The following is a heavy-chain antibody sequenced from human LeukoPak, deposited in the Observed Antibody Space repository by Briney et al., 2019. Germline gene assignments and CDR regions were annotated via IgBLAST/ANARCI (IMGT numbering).Heavy chain of an antibody. J-gene: IGHJ6*03. V-gene: IGHV3-48*01. CDR3: ARVNTIFGVAKYYMDV. CDR1: GFTFSSYS. D-gene: IGHD3-3*01. CDR2: ISSSSSTI. Sequence: GGSLRLSCAASGFTFSSYSMNWVRQAPGKGLEWVSYISSSSSTIYYADSVKGRFTISRDNAKNSLYLQMNSLRAEDTAVYYCARVNTIFGVAKYYMDVWGKGTTVTVSS.